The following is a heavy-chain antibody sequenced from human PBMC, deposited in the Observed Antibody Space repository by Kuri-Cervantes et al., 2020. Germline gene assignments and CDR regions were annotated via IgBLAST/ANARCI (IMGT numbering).Heavy chain of an antibody. Sequence: ASVKVSCKASEYTFATYDINWVRQATGQGLEWMGWMNPNNGNTGYAQKFQGRVTMTRSTSISTAYMELSSLRPEDTAFYYCARGVYGDFYYYMAVWGKGTTVTVSS. CDR2: MNPNNGNT. V-gene: IGHV1-8*02. D-gene: IGHD4-17*01. J-gene: IGHJ6*03. CDR3: ARGVYGDFYYYMAV. CDR1: EYTFATYD.